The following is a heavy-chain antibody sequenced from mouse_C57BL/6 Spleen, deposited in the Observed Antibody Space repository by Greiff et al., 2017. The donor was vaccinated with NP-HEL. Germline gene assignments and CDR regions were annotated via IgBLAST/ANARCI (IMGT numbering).Heavy chain of an antibody. CDR3: ARDYGSSHWYFDV. D-gene: IGHD1-1*01. J-gene: IGHJ1*03. CDR1: GYTFTSYW. V-gene: IGHV1-72*01. Sequence: QVQLQQPGAELVKPGASVKLSCKASGYTFTSYWMHWVKQRPGRGLEWIGRIDPNSGGTKYNEKFKSKATLTVDKPSSPAYMQLSSLTSEDSAVYYCARDYGSSHWYFDVWGTGSTGTVSS. CDR2: IDPNSGGT.